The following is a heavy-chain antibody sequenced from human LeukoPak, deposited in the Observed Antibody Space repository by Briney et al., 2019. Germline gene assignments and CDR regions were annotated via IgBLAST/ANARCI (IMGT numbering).Heavy chain of an antibody. Sequence: GGSLRLSCAASGFTFSSYAMSWVRQAPGKGLEWVSGMSGSGGSTYYADSVKGRFTISRDNSKNTLYLQMNSLRAEDTAVYYCAKDSYYDYVWGSYRYTNQFDCWGQGTLVTVSS. V-gene: IGHV3-23*01. CDR1: GFTFSSYA. D-gene: IGHD3-16*02. CDR2: MSGSGGST. J-gene: IGHJ4*02. CDR3: AKDSYYDYVWGSYRYTNQFDC.